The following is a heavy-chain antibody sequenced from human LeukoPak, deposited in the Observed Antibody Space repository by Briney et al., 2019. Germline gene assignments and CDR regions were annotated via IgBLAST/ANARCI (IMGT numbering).Heavy chain of an antibody. CDR1: GFTVSSNY. V-gene: IGHV3-53*05. Sequence: GGSLRLSCAASGFTVSSNYMSWVRQAPGKGLEWVSVIYSGGSTYYADSVKGRFTISRDNSKNTLYLQMSSLRAEDTALYYCAKADSSGWSEHVPFAYWGQGTLVTVSS. CDR2: IYSGGST. D-gene: IGHD6-19*01. J-gene: IGHJ4*02. CDR3: AKADSSGWSEHVPFAY.